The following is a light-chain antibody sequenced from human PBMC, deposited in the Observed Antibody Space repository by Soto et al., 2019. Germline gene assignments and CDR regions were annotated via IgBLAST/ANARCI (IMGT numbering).Light chain of an antibody. CDR1: SSDVGDYMY. Sequence: QSVLTQPASVSGFPGQSITISCTGTSSDVGDYMYVSWYQQHPDEAPKLIIYEVIYRPSGVSSRFSGSKSGNTASLTISGLLPEDEADYYCTSYTSSATVIFGGGTQLTVL. J-gene: IGLJ2*01. CDR3: TSYTSSATVI. CDR2: EVI. V-gene: IGLV2-14*01.